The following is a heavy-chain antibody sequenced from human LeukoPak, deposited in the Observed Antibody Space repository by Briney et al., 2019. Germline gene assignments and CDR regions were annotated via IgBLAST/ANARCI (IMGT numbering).Heavy chain of an antibody. J-gene: IGHJ1*01. D-gene: IGHD1-26*01. CDR1: GGSFSDYS. Sequence: SETLSLTCAVFGGSFSDYSWTWIRQTPGKGLEWIGEINHRGGTNYNPSLKSRLTISVDTSKNQFSLNLTSVTAADTAVYYCAREGIRGSYYTDWGQGTLVIVSS. V-gene: IGHV4-34*01. CDR2: INHRGGT. CDR3: AREGIRGSYYTD.